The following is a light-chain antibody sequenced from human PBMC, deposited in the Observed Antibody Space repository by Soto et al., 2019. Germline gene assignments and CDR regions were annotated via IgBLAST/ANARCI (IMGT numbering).Light chain of an antibody. CDR2: AAS. Sequence: DIQMTQSPSSLSASVGDRVTITCRAGQSISTFLNWYQQKPGRAPKLLIYAASSLQSGVPSRFTGSGSGTDFTLTVSSLHPEDFATYYCQQSYSAPYTFGQGTKLEIK. CDR1: QSISTF. CDR3: QQSYSAPYT. V-gene: IGKV1-39*01. J-gene: IGKJ2*01.